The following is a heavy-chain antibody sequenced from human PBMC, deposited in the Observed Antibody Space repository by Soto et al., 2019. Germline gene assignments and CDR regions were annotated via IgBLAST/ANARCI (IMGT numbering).Heavy chain of an antibody. Sequence: SETLSLTCTVSGASFSPNYWAWIRQSPGKGLEWIGEIYYSGTTNDNPSLKSRVTISVDTSKNQFSLKLSSVTAADTAVYYCARIYYDSSGLDIWGQGTMVT. D-gene: IGHD3-22*01. J-gene: IGHJ3*02. V-gene: IGHV4-34*01. CDR3: ARIYYDSSGLDI. CDR2: IYYSGTT. CDR1: GASFSPNY.